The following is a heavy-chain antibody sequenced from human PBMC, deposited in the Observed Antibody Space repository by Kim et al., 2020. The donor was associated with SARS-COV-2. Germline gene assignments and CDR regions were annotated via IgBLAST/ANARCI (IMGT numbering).Heavy chain of an antibody. J-gene: IGHJ4*02. V-gene: IGHV4-4*07. Sequence: SETLSLTCTVSGASISDNFWTWIRQPAGKGLEWIGRMFVSGTTNYNPTLKGRVTISLDTSKNQFSLKVASVTAADTAVYYCARVATAPRRPIDYSGQG. D-gene: IGHD2-21*02. CDR1: GASISDNF. CDR3: ARVATAPRRPIDY. CDR2: MFVSGTT.